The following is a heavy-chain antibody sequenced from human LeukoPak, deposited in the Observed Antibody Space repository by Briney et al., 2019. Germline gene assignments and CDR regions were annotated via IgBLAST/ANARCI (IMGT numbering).Heavy chain of an antibody. CDR1: GFTVSSNY. D-gene: IGHD2-2*01. CDR3: ARELVGVPAANEDWFDP. V-gene: IGHV3-66*01. J-gene: IGHJ5*02. Sequence: PGGSLRLSCAASGFTVSSNYMSWVRQAPGKGLEWVSVIYSGGSTYYADSVKGRFTISRDNSKNTLYLQMNSLRAEDTAVYYCARELVGVPAANEDWFDPWGQGTLVTVSS. CDR2: IYSGGST.